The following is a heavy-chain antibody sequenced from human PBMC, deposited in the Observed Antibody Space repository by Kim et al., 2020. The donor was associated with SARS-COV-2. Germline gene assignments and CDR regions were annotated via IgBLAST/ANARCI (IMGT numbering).Heavy chain of an antibody. J-gene: IGHJ6*02. V-gene: IGHV3-11*01. Sequence: GGSLRLSCAASGFIFSDYYMSWIRQAPGKGLEWVSYISSSGSTIYYADSVKGRFTISRDNAKNSLYLQMNSLRAEDTAVYYCASLHRVSDYGDFESYYYGMDVWGQGTTVTVSS. D-gene: IGHD4-17*01. CDR1: GFIFSDYY. CDR2: ISSSGSTI. CDR3: ASLHRVSDYGDFESYYYGMDV.